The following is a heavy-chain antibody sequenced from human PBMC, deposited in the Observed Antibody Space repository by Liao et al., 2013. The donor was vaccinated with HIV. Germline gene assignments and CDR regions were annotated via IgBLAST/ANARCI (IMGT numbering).Heavy chain of an antibody. J-gene: IGHJ4*02. D-gene: IGHD7-27*01. CDR1: GGSISSYY. V-gene: IGHV4-59*01. CDR3: AREPIRLTGDFGHVVGFDY. Sequence: QMQLQESGPGLVKPSETLSLTCTVSGGSISSYYWSWIRQPPGKGLEWIGYIYDTETTNYNPSLKSRVTISVDTSKNQFSLKLNSVTAADTAVYYCAREPIRLTGDFGHVVGFDYWGQGTLVTVSS. CDR2: IYDTETT.